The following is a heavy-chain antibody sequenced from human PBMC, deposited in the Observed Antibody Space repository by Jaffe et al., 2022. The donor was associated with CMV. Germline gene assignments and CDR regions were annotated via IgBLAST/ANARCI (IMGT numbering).Heavy chain of an antibody. J-gene: IGHJ4*02. CDR3: ARLGYCSGGSCPGGIYYFDY. CDR1: GFTFSSYW. CDR2: IKQDGSEK. D-gene: IGHD2-15*01. V-gene: IGHV3-7*03. Sequence: EVQLVESGGGLVQPGGSLRLSCAASGFTFSSYWMSWVRQAPGKGLEWVANIKQDGSEKYYVDSVKGRFTISRDNAKNSLYLQMNSLRAEDTAVYYCARLGYCSGGSCPGGIYYFDYWGQGTLVTVSS.